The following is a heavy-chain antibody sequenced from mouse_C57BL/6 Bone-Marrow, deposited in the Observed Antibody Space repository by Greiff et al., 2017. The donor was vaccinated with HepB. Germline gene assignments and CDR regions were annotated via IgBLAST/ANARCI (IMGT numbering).Heavy chain of an antibody. CDR3: ARGDYDGYYLDY. D-gene: IGHD2-3*01. Sequence: QVQLQQPGAELVKPGASVKLSCKASGYTFSSYWMHWVKQRPGGGLEWIGRIDPNSGGTKYNEKFKGKATLTVDKPSSTAYMQLSSLTSEDSAVYYCARGDYDGYYLDYWGQDTTLTVSS. CDR2: IDPNSGGT. V-gene: IGHV1-72*01. CDR1: GYTFSSYW. J-gene: IGHJ2*01.